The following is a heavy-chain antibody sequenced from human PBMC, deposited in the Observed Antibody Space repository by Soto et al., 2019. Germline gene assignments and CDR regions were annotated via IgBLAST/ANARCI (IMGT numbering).Heavy chain of an antibody. Sequence: SGKVSCKASGGTFNTYTINWVQQAPGQGLEWMGRIIPFLGVPNYAQKFQGRVTITADKSTNTAYMELSSLRSEDTAVYYCATGPSWGQGTLVTVSS. CDR1: GGTFNTYT. CDR3: ATGPS. J-gene: IGHJ4*02. CDR2: IIPFLGVP. V-gene: IGHV1-69*02.